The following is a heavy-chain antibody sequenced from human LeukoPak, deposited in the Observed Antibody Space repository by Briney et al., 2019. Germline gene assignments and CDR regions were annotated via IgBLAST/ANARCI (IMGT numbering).Heavy chain of an antibody. CDR3: TRHDGGNPKFFDY. Sequence: GGSLRLSCAASGFTFSGSAMHWVRQASGKGLEWVGRIRSKANSYATAYAASVKGRFTISRDDSKNTAYLQMNSLKTEDTAVYYGTRHDGGNPKFFDYWGQGTLVTVSS. CDR1: GFTFSGSA. CDR2: IRSKANSYAT. J-gene: IGHJ4*02. V-gene: IGHV3-73*01. D-gene: IGHD4-23*01.